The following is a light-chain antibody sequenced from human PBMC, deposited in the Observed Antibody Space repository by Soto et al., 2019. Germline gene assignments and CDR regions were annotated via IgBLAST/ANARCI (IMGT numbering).Light chain of an antibody. CDR2: DVS. CDR3: SSHASGSTLI. Sequence: QSALTQPASVSGSPGQSTTISCTGTSSDVGAYNHISWYQQHPGKAPKLMIYDVSNRPSGVSNRFSGSKSGNTASLTISGLQAEDKADYYCSSHASGSTLIFGGGTKLTVL. V-gene: IGLV2-14*03. CDR1: SSDVGAYNH. J-gene: IGLJ2*01.